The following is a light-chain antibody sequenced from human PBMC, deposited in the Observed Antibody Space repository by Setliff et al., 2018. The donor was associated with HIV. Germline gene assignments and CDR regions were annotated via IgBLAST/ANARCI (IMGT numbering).Light chain of an antibody. J-gene: IGLJ3*02. Sequence: QAVVTQEPSLTVSPGGTVTFTCGSSTGPVTSGHYPYWFQQKPGHAPRTLIYDTDNRHTSTPARFSGSLLGARAALTLSGAHPDDEADYYCLLSFDGTHCVFGGGTKVTV. CDR3: LLSFDGTHCV. V-gene: IGLV7-46*01. CDR2: DTD. CDR1: TGPVTSGHY.